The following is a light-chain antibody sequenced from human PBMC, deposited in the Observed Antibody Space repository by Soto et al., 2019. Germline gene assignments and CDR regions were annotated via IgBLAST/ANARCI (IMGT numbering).Light chain of an antibody. V-gene: IGKV1-5*01. CDR2: AAS. Sequence: DIQMTQSPSRLSASVGDRVTITCRASQSIAYWLAWYQQKPGKAPNLLIYAASTLETGVPSRFSGSGYGTEFTLTIASLQPDDSATYYCQQYSSFSKTFGRGTKVDIK. J-gene: IGKJ1*01. CDR3: QQYSSFSKT. CDR1: QSIAYW.